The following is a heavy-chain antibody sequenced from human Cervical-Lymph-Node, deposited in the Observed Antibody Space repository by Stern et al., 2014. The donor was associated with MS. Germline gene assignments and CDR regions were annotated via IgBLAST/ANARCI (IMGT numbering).Heavy chain of an antibody. CDR1: GFSFNDHY. Sequence: VQLEESGGGLVKPGGSLRLSCAASGFSFNDHYMSWTRQAPGKGLEWVSYITSSCVIYYAESVKGRFIVSRDNAKNSLSLQMNSLRAEDTAVYYCARMFFWGFDPWGQGTLGTGSS. J-gene: IGHJ5*02. V-gene: IGHV3-11*01. CDR2: ITSSCVI. D-gene: IGHD2/OR15-2a*01. CDR3: ARMFFWGFDP.